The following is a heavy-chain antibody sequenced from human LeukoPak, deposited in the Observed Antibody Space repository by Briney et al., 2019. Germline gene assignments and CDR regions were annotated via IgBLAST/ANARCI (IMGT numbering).Heavy chain of an antibody. D-gene: IGHD6-13*01. CDR3: AREQLEQLGDAFDI. CDR2: IWYDGSNK. V-gene: IGHV3-33*01. CDR1: GFTFSSYG. J-gene: IGHJ3*02. Sequence: PGRSLRLSCAASGFTFSSYGMHWVRQAPGKGLEWVAVIWYDGSNKYYVDSVKGRFTISRDNSKNTLYLQMNSLRAEDTAVYYCAREQLEQLGDAFDIWGQGTMVTVSS.